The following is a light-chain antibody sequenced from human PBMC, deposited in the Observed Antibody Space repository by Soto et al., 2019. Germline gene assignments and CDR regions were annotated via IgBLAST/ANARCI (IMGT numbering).Light chain of an antibody. CDR2: SAS. V-gene: IGKV3-20*01. CDR1: QNVISTY. CDR3: QQFGSFT. Sequence: EIVLAQSPGTLSLLPGETATLSCRASQNVISTYLAWYQQKPGQAPRLLISSASRRATGIPDRFSGSGSGTDFTLTISRLEPEDFAVYYCQQFGSFTFGPGTKVDIK. J-gene: IGKJ3*01.